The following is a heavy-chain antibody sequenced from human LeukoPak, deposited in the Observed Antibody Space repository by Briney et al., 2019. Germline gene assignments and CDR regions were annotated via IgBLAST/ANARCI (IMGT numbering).Heavy chain of an antibody. J-gene: IGHJ4*02. V-gene: IGHV3-23*01. CDR2: IYENGGTT. D-gene: IGHD2-21*01. CDR1: GFTFRSHA. CDR3: AKDFRIGYSAHFDY. Sequence: GGSLRLSCVGSGFTFRSHAMSWVRRAPEKGLECVSGIYENGGTTYYADSVKGRFSISRDNSKNTLYLQMDSLRGEDTAVYYCAKDFRIGYSAHFDYWGQGALVTVSS.